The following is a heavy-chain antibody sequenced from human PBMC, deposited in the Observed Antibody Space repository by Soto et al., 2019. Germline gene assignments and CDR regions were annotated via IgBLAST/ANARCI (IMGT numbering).Heavy chain of an antibody. V-gene: IGHV3-23*01. J-gene: IGHJ5*02. CDR1: GFTVSSYA. CDR2: ISGSGGST. D-gene: IGHD2-15*01. CDR3: AKGRRLRPLNPFDP. Sequence: GGSLRLACAASGFTVSSYAISWVRQAPGKGLEWVAAISGSGGSTYYADSVKGRFTISRDNSTNTLYLQMNSLRAEDTAVYYCAKGRRLRPLNPFDPWGQGTLVTVSS.